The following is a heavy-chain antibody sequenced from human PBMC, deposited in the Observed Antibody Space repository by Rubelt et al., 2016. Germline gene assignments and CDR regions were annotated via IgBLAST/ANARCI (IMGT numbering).Heavy chain of an antibody. V-gene: IGHV4-34*01. D-gene: IGHD4-17*01. CDR1: GGSISGYY. CDR2: INPSGNT. CDR3: ARGYGDSDGGDWFDP. Sequence: QVHLQQWGAGLLKPSETLSLTCAVYGGSISGYYWSWIRQPPGKGLEWIGEINPSGNTDYNPSLKSRVTISAEPSKNQLSLKLNSVTAADTAVYYCARGYGDSDGGDWFDPWGQGTLVTVSS. J-gene: IGHJ5*02.